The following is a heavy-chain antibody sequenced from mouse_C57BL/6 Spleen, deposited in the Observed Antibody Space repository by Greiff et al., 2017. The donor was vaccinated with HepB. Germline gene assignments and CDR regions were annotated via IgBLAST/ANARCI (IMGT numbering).Heavy chain of an antibody. D-gene: IGHD2-1*01. CDR1: GYTFTSYW. CDR3: AREDYGNYVPFDY. Sequence: QVQLQQPGAELVKPGASVKMSCKASGYTFTSYWITWVKQRPGQGLEWIGDIYPGSGSTKYNEKFKSKATLTVDTSSSTAYMQLSSLTSEDSAVYDCAREDYGNYVPFDYWGQGTTLTVSS. V-gene: IGHV1-55*01. CDR2: IYPGSGST. J-gene: IGHJ2*01.